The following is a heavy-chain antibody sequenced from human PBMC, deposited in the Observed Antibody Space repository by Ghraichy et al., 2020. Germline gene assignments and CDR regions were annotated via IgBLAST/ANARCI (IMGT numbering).Heavy chain of an antibody. V-gene: IGHV4-39*01. CDR1: GGSISSSSYY. CDR2: IYYSGST. Sequence: SETLSLTCTVSGGSISSSSYYWGWIRQPPGKGLEWIGSIYYSGSTYYNPSLKSRVTISVDTSKNQFSLKLSSVTAADTAVYYCAEIRGAIAARYYYFDYWGQGTLVTVSS. D-gene: IGHD6-6*01. CDR3: AEIRGAIAARYYYFDY. J-gene: IGHJ4*02.